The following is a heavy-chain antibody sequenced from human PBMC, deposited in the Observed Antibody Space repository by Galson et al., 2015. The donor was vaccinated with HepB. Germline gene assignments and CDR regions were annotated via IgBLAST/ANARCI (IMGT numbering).Heavy chain of an antibody. CDR3: ARAGYCSGGSCYPGGYY. D-gene: IGHD2-15*01. Sequence: SLRLSCAASGFTFSSYGMHWVRQAPGKGLEWEAVISYDGSNKYYADSVKGRFTISRDNSKNTLYLQMNSLRAEDTAVYYCARAGYCSGGSCYPGGYYWGQGTLVTVSS. CDR2: ISYDGSNK. V-gene: IGHV3-30*03. J-gene: IGHJ4*02. CDR1: GFTFSSYG.